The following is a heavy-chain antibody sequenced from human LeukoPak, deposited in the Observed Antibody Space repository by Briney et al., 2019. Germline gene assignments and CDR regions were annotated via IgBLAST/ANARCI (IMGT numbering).Heavy chain of an antibody. CDR3: APRRDCSGGRCYSGSRRINWFAP. Sequence: SETLSLTCTVSGGSISSYYWSWIRQPPGKGLGWIGDIYYSGSTNYNPSLTSRVTISVDTPKNQFSLKLSSVTGGDTAVYHCAPRRDCSGGRCYSGSRRINWFAPWRQGSLVTVSS. CDR1: GGSISSYY. D-gene: IGHD2-15*01. V-gene: IGHV4-59*01. CDR2: IYYSGST. J-gene: IGHJ5*02.